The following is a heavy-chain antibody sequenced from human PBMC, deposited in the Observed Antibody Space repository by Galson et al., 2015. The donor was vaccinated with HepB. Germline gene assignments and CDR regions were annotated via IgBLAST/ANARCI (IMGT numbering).Heavy chain of an antibody. CDR1: GFTFNDYA. V-gene: IGHV3-9*01. Sequence: SLRLSCAASGFTFNDYAMHWVRQAPGRALEWVSGIRWNSQSIDYAASVKGRFTISRDNSKNSLYVEMNSLRPEDTAIYYCVRSNTAHGYTDALDVWGQGTVVTVSS. CDR2: IRWNSQSI. J-gene: IGHJ3*01. D-gene: IGHD5-24*01. CDR3: VRSNTAHGYTDALDV.